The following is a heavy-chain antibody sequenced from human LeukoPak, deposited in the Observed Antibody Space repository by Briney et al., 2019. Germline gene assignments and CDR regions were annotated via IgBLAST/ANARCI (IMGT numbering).Heavy chain of an antibody. Sequence: LPGGSLRLSCAASGFTFSSYEMNWVRQAPGKGLEWVSYISSSGSTIYYADSVKGRFTISRDNAKNSLYLQMNSLRAEDTAVYYCARTGYCSSTSCYADAFDIWGQGTMVTVSS. CDR2: ISSSGSTI. CDR3: ARTGYCSSTSCYADAFDI. V-gene: IGHV3-48*03. CDR1: GFTFSSYE. D-gene: IGHD2-2*01. J-gene: IGHJ3*02.